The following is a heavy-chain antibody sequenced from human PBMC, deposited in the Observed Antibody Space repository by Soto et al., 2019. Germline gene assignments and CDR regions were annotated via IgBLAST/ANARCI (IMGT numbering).Heavy chain of an antibody. CDR3: AKGGSSGYYYYYYMDV. J-gene: IGHJ6*03. D-gene: IGHD6-6*01. CDR2: ISGSGGST. V-gene: IGHV3-23*01. CDR1: GFTFSSYA. Sequence: GGSLRLSCAASGFTFSSYAMSWVRQALGKELERVSAISGSGGSTYYADSVKGRFTISRDNSKNTLYLQMNSLRAEDTAVYYCAKGGSSGYYYYYYMDVWGKGTTVTVSS.